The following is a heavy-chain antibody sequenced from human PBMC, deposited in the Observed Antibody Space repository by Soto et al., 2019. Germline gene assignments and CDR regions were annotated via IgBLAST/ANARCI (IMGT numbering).Heavy chain of an antibody. CDR3: VRGGVVGVFVP. Sequence: PGRCMRLSCARSAFTSGDPYISWDSHPPGEVLEWLSYTSPGSRYPAYADSVKGRFTISRDNAKRSLYLQMMSLTAEETAIYYCVRGGVVGVFVPGGQGTMVTVSS. CDR1: AFTSGDPY. V-gene: IGHV3-11*06. J-gene: IGHJ4*02. D-gene: IGHD2-15*01. CDR2: TSPGSRYP.